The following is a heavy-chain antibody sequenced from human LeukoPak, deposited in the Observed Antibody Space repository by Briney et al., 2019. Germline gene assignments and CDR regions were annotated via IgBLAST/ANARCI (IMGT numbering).Heavy chain of an antibody. CDR1: GFTFSSYA. J-gene: IGHJ4*02. CDR2: ISGSGGST. Sequence: GGSLRLSCAASGFTFSSYAMSWVRQAPGKGLEWVSAISGSGGSTYYADSVKGRFTISRDNSKNTLYLQMNSLRAEDTAVYYCAKSPHPGIAVAGLDYWGQGTLVTVSS. V-gene: IGHV3-23*01. D-gene: IGHD6-19*01. CDR3: AKSPHPGIAVAGLDY.